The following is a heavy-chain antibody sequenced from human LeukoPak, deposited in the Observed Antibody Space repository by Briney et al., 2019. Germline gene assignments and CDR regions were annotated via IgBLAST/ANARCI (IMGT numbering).Heavy chain of an antibody. V-gene: IGHV3-74*01. CDR1: GFTFSTYW. CDR3: ARGGGYSYGSVDY. D-gene: IGHD5-18*01. J-gene: IGHJ4*02. CDR2: INSDGSST. Sequence: GGSLRLSCAASGFTFSTYWMHWVRQAPGKGLVWFIRINSDGSSTRYADSVKGRFTISRDNAKNTLYLQMNSLRAEDTAVYYCARGGGYSYGSVDYWGQGTLVTVSS.